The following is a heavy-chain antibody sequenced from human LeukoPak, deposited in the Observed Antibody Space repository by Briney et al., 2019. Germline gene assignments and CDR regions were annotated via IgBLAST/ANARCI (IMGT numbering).Heavy chain of an antibody. CDR2: IRSNANNYAT. CDR1: GFTFSSYA. J-gene: IGHJ4*02. V-gene: IGHV3-73*01. Sequence: GGSLRLSCAASGFTFSSYAMSWVRQAPGRGLEWVGHIRSNANNYATAYAASLKGRFTISRDDSKNTAFLQMNSLKTEDTAVYYCTGPPPTTTGRDYWGQGTLVTVSS. CDR3: TGPPPTTTGRDY. D-gene: IGHD5-24*01.